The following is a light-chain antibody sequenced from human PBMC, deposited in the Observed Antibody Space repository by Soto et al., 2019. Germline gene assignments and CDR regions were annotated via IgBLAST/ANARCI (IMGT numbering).Light chain of an antibody. CDR1: SSDVGGYNS. CDR3: ISYAGSNNYV. Sequence: QSVLTQPPSASGSPGQSVTISCTGTSSDVGGYNSVSWYQHHPGKAPKLMIYEVSKRPSGVPDRFSGSKSANTASLTVSGLLAEDEADYYCISYAGSNNYVFGTGTKLTVL. J-gene: IGLJ1*01. CDR2: EVS. V-gene: IGLV2-8*01.